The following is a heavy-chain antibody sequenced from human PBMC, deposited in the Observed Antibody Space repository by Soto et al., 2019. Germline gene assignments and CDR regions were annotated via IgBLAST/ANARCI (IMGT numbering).Heavy chain of an antibody. CDR1: GGSISSYY. D-gene: IGHD3-3*01. Sequence: SETLSLTCTVSGGSISSYYWSWIRQPPGKGLEWMGYIYFSGSTNYNPSLKSRVTISVDTSKNQFSLKLSSVTAADTAVYYCARDSGLRCLDYWGAGALHALST. CDR2: IYFSGST. V-gene: IGHV4-59*01. J-gene: IGHJ4*02. CDR3: ARDSGLRCLDY.